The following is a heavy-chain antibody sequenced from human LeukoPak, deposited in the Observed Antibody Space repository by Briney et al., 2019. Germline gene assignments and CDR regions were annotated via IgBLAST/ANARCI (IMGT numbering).Heavy chain of an antibody. D-gene: IGHD4/OR15-4a*01. CDR2: ISWNSGSI. J-gene: IGHJ4*02. Sequence: PGRSLRLSCAASGFTFDDFAIHWVRQAPGKGLEWVSGISWNSGSIGYADSVKGRFTISRDNAKKSLYLQMNSLRAEDTALYYCAKDRGDYGDTRGPFDYWGQGTLVTVSS. CDR3: AKDRGDYGDTRGPFDY. V-gene: IGHV3-9*01. CDR1: GFTFDDFA.